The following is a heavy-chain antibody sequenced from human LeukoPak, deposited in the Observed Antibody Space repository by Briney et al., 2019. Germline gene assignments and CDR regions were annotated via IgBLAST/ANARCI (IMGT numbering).Heavy chain of an antibody. CDR3: ARARTIWGDYEYYFDY. V-gene: IGHV3-11*06. J-gene: IGHJ4*02. CDR1: GFTFSDYY. CDR2: ISSSSSYT. Sequence: GGSLRLSCAASGFTFSDYYMSWIRQAPGKGLEWVSYISSSSSYTNYADSVKGRFTISRDNAKNSLYLQMNSLRAEDTAVYYCARARTIWGDYEYYFDYWGQGTLVTVSS. D-gene: IGHD4-17*01.